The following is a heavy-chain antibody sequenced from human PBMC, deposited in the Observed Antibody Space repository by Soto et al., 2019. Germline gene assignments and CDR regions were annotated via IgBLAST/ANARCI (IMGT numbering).Heavy chain of an antibody. D-gene: IGHD3-3*01. CDR1: GFTFSSYE. CDR3: ATFQLNYDFWSGYYAFDI. CDR2: ISSSGSTI. Sequence: GSLRLSCAASGFTFSSYEMNWVRQAPGKGLEWVSYISSSGSTIYYADSVKGRFTISRDNAKNSLYLQMNSLRAEDTAVYYCATFQLNYDFWSGYYAFDIWGQGTMVTVSS. V-gene: IGHV3-48*03. J-gene: IGHJ3*02.